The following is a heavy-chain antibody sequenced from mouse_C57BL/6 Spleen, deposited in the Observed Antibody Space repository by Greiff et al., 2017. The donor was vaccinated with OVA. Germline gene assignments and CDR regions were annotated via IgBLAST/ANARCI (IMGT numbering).Heavy chain of an antibody. Sequence: QVQLQQSGPELVKPGASVKISCKASGYSFTSYYIHWVKQRPGQGLEWIGWIYPGSGNTKYNEKFKGKATLTADTSSSTAYMQLSSLTSEDSAVYDCARSEYGSSYAWCAYWGQGTLVTVSA. J-gene: IGHJ3*01. CDR2: IYPGSGNT. V-gene: IGHV1-66*01. CDR1: GYSFTSYY. D-gene: IGHD1-1*01. CDR3: ARSEYGSSYAWCAY.